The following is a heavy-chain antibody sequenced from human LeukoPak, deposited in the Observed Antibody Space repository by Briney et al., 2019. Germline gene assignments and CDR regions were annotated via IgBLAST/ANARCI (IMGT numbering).Heavy chain of an antibody. D-gene: IGHD3-22*01. V-gene: IGHV4-59*01. CDR2: IYYSGST. Sequence: SETLSLTCTVSGGSFSSYYWSWIRQPPGKGLEWIGYIYYSGSTNYNPSLKSRVTISVDTPKNQFSLKLSSVTAADTAVYYCARAPSYYYDSSGYWGPSAFDIWGQGTMVTVSS. J-gene: IGHJ3*02. CDR1: GGSFSSYY. CDR3: ARAPSYYYDSSGYWGPSAFDI.